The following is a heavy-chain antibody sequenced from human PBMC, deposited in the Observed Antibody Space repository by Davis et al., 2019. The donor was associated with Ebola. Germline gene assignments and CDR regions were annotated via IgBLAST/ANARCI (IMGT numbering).Heavy chain of an antibody. Sequence: GESLKISCAASGFTVRTNYMSWVRQAPGQGLEWVSVIYSGGTTEYSDSVKGRFTISRDNSKNTLYLQMNSLSAEDTAVYYCARDGYNSGLGMGYFDSWGQGTLVTVSS. CDR2: IYSGGTT. D-gene: IGHD6-19*01. J-gene: IGHJ4*02. V-gene: IGHV3-53*01. CDR1: GFTVRTNY. CDR3: ARDGYNSGLGMGYFDS.